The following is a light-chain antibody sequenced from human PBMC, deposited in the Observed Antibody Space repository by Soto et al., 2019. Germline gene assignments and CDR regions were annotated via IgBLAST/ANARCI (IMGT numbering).Light chain of an antibody. Sequence: SLLAQPSSVSGSPGQSVAIFCPGTSSDVGAYNYVSWYQQHPGKAPKLIVHEVSDRPSGVSDRFSGSKSGNTASLTISGLQAEDEADYYCSSYTGAYTLVFGTGTKVTVL. CDR3: SSYTGAYTLV. J-gene: IGLJ1*01. V-gene: IGLV2-14*01. CDR1: SSDVGAYNY. CDR2: EVS.